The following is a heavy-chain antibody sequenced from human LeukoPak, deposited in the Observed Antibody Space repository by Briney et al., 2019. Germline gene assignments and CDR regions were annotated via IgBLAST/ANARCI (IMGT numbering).Heavy chain of an antibody. CDR2: IKQDGSEK. Sequence: GGSLRLSCAASGFTFSSYWMSWVRQAPGKGLEWVANIKQDGSEKYYVDSVKGRFTISRDNAKNSLYLQMNSLRAEDTAVYYCARDQYSSGWYGFYYYYYMDVWGKGTTVTVSS. J-gene: IGHJ6*03. D-gene: IGHD6-19*01. V-gene: IGHV3-7*01. CDR3: ARDQYSSGWYGFYYYYYMDV. CDR1: GFTFSSYW.